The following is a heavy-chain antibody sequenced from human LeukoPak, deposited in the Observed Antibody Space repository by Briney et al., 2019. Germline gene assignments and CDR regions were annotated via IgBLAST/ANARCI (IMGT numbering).Heavy chain of an antibody. J-gene: IGHJ5*02. Sequence: ASVKVSFKTSGYTLINKDINWVRQATGQGLAWLGWTNLNSGDTAYAKNFQGRVTMTRNTSTSTAYMQVRSLRSEDTAVYYCARDGGRCPSSYGGFDPWGQGTVVTVSS. CDR1: GYTLINKD. CDR2: TNLNSGDT. D-gene: IGHD2-15*01. CDR3: ARDGGRCPSSYGGFDP. V-gene: IGHV1-8*01.